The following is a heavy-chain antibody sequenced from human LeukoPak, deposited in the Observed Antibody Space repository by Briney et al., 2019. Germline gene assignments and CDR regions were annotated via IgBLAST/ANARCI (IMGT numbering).Heavy chain of an antibody. CDR3: AKVLRGLAYYGDYRD. D-gene: IGHD4-17*01. CDR2: ISDTGRST. CDR1: GFTFSSYA. V-gene: IGHV3-23*01. J-gene: IGHJ4*02. Sequence: GGSLRLSCAASGFTFSSYAMSWVRQAPGKGLERVSGISDTGRSTYYADSVKGRFTISRSNSKNTLYLQMNSLRDEDTAVYYCAKVLRGLAYYGDYRDWGQGTLVTVSS.